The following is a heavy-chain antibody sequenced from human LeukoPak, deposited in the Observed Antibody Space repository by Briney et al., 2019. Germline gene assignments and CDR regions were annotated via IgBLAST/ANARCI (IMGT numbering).Heavy chain of an antibody. CDR3: AKDYNFDF. V-gene: IGHV3-23*01. D-gene: IGHD4-11*01. CDR1: GFTFSSYA. J-gene: IGHJ4*02. Sequence: GGSLRLSCAASGFTFSSYAMIWVRQAPGKGLEWVSGISGGGDGTHYADCVKGRVTISRDNSKNTLYLQMNSLRAEDTAVYYCAKDYNFDFWGQGTLVTVSS. CDR2: ISGGGDGT.